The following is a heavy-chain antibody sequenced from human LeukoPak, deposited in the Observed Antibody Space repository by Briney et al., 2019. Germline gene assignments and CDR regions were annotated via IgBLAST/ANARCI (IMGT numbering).Heavy chain of an antibody. D-gene: IGHD6-6*01. CDR3: ARPARVAARPRSYYYYMDV. CDR2: IYPGDSDT. Sequence: GESLKISCKGSGYSFTNYWIGWVRQMPGKGPEWVGIIYPGDSDTRYSPSFQGQVTISADKSISTAYLQWSSLKASDTAMYYCARPARVAARPRSYYYYMDVWGTGTTVTVSS. V-gene: IGHV5-51*01. CDR1: GYSFTNYW. J-gene: IGHJ6*03.